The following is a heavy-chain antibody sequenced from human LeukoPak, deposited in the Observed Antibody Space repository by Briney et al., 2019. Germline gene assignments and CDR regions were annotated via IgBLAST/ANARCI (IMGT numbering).Heavy chain of an antibody. CDR3: ARGIRYYDILTGHVKGHDNSYYYYMDV. J-gene: IGHJ6*03. CDR2: IIPMFETA. V-gene: IGHV1-69*13. Sequence: APVKVSCKASGGTFNSYAISWVRQAPGQGLEWMGGIIPMFETANYAQKFQGRVTITADEFTTTVYMELSSLRSEDTAVYYCARGIRYYDILTGHVKGHDNSYYYYMDVWGQGTAVTISS. D-gene: IGHD3-9*01. CDR1: GGTFNSYA.